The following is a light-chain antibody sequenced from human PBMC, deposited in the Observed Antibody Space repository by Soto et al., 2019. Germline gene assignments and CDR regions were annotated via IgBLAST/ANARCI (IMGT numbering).Light chain of an antibody. Sequence: QSALTQPPSASGSPGQSVTISCTGTKNDIGVYDFVSWYRHHPGKAPRLIIYEVVQRPSGVPARFSGSKSGNTASLTVSGLQAADEADYFCKSYAGSNTYVFGSGTKLTVL. J-gene: IGLJ1*01. V-gene: IGLV2-8*01. CDR1: KNDIGVYDF. CDR3: KSYAGSNTYV. CDR2: EVV.